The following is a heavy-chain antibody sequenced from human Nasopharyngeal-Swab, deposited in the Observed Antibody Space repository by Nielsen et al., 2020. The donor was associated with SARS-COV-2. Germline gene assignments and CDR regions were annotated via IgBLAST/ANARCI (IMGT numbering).Heavy chain of an antibody. V-gene: IGHV4-39*07. CDR3: ASSIRYSGYDLGFDY. CDR2: IYYSGST. J-gene: IGHJ4*02. Sequence: WIRQPPGQGLEWIGSIYYSGSTYYNPPLKSRVTISVDTSKNQFSLKLSSVTAADTAVYYCASSIRYSGYDLGFDYWGQGTLVTVSS. D-gene: IGHD5-12*01.